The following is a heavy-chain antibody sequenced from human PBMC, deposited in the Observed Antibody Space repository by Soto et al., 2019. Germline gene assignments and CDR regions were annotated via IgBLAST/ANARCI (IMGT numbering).Heavy chain of an antibody. Sequence: SETLSLTCTVSGGSISSGGYYWSWIRQHPGKGLEWIGYIYYSGSTYYNPSLKSRVTISVDTSKNQFSLKLSSVTAADTAVYYCARDYDGTLDYWGQGTLVTVSS. CDR2: IYYSGST. V-gene: IGHV4-31*02. D-gene: IGHD1-7*01. J-gene: IGHJ4*02. CDR3: ARDYDGTLDY. CDR1: GGSISSGGYY.